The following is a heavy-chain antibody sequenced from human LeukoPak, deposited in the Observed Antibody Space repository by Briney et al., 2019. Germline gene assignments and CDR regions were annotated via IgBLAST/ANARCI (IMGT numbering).Heavy chain of an antibody. J-gene: IGHJ6*02. V-gene: IGHV1-8*01. D-gene: IGHD5-18*01. CDR3: ARESGYSYGYELDYYYGMDV. CDR2: MNPNSGNT. Sequence: ASVKVSCKASGYTFTSYDINWVRQATGQGLEWMGWMNPNSGNTGYAQKFQGRVTMTRDTSTSTVYMELSSLRSEDTAVYYCARESGYSYGYELDYYYGMDVWGQGTTVTVSS. CDR1: GYTFTSYD.